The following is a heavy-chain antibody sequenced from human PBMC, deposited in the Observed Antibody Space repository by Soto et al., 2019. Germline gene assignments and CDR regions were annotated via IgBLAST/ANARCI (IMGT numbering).Heavy chain of an antibody. Sequence: GESLKISCKGSGYSFTSYWISWVRQMPGKGLEWMGRIDPSDSYTNYSPSFQGHVTIPADKSISTAYLQWSSLKASDTAMYYCARYSSSHYYYYYGMDVWGQGTTVTVSS. D-gene: IGHD6-6*01. CDR3: ARYSSSHYYYYYGMDV. V-gene: IGHV5-10-1*01. J-gene: IGHJ6*02. CDR1: GYSFTSYW. CDR2: IDPSDSYT.